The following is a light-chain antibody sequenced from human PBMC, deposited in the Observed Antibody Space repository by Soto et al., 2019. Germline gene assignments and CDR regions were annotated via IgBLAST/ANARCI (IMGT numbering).Light chain of an antibody. CDR3: CSYAGSSTVV. V-gene: IGLV2-23*02. CDR2: DVS. J-gene: IGLJ2*01. CDR1: SSDVGGQNA. Sequence: QYALTQPASVSGSPGQSITISCTGTSSDVGGQNAVSWYQQHPGKAPKFMIYDVSKRPSGVSSRFSGSKSGNTASLTISGLQAEDEAYYYCCSYAGSSTVVFGGGTKLTVL.